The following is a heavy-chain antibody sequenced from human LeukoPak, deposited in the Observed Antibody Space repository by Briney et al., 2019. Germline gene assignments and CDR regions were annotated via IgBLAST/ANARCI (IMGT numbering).Heavy chain of an antibody. J-gene: IGHJ4*02. Sequence: GASVKVSCKASGYTFTSYGISWVQQAPGQGLEWMGRISAYNGNTNYAQKLQGRVTMTTDTSTSTAYMELRSLRSDDTAVYYCAREHRIVVVPAADYWGQGTLVTASS. D-gene: IGHD2-2*01. CDR1: GYTFTSYG. CDR3: AREHRIVVVPAADY. CDR2: ISAYNGNT. V-gene: IGHV1-18*01.